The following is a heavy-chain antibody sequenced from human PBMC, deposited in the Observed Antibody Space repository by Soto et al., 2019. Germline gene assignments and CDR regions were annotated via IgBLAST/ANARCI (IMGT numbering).Heavy chain of an antibody. J-gene: IGHJ6*02. CDR3: ARQGFGQLHGLVDV. D-gene: IGHD3-10*01. Sequence: QVQLQESGPGLVKPPETLFLTCSDSGGSITSHYCSWFRQPPGKGLEWIGYIHHRGSTSYNPSLKGRVTLSVDKSKNQFSLKVSSVTAADTALYYCARQGFGQLHGLVDVWGPGTTVTVSS. CDR2: IHHRGST. CDR1: GGSITSHY. V-gene: IGHV4-59*08.